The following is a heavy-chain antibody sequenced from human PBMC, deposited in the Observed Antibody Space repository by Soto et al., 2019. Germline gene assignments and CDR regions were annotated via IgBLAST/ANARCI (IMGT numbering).Heavy chain of an antibody. D-gene: IGHD3-10*01. CDR1: GYTFTSYD. V-gene: IGHV1-8*01. Sequence: ASVKVSCKASGYTFTSYDINWVRQATGQGLEWMGWMNPNSGNTGYAQKFQGRVTMTRNTSISTAYMELSSLRSEDTAVYYCASDEDYYYGSGSYYNWGQGTLVTVSS. CDR2: MNPNSGNT. J-gene: IGHJ4*02. CDR3: ASDEDYYYGSGSYYN.